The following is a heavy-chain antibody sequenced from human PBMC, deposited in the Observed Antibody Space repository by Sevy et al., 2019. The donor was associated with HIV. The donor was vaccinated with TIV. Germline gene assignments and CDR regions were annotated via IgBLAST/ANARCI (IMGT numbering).Heavy chain of an antibody. D-gene: IGHD3-3*01. CDR1: GFTFSSYA. CDR3: AKDADYDFWSGYYFDY. Sequence: GGSLRLSCAASGFTFSSYAMSWVRQAPGKGLEWVSAISGSGGSTYYADSAKGRCTTSSDNSKNTLYLQMNSRRAEATAVYYCAKDADYDFWSGYYFDYWGQGTLVTVSS. J-gene: IGHJ4*02. V-gene: IGHV3-23*01. CDR2: ISGSGGST.